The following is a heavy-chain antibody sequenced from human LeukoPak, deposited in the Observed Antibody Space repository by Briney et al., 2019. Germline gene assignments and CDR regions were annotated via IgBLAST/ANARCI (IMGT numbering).Heavy chain of an antibody. CDR3: ARHWEGSNYPSFDY. Sequence: SETLSLTCTVSGGSISSSSYYWGWIRQPPGKGLEWIGSIYYSGSTYYNPSLKSRVTISVDTSKNQFSLKLSSVTAADTAVYYCARHWEGSNYPSFDYWGQGTLVTVSS. CDR2: IYYSGST. CDR1: GGSISSSSYY. D-gene: IGHD3-10*01. V-gene: IGHV4-39*01. J-gene: IGHJ4*02.